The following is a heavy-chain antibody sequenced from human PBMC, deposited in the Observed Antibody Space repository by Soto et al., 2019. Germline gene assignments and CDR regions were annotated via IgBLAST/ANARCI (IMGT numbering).Heavy chain of an antibody. V-gene: IGHV1-18*01. CDR1: GYTFTSYG. Sequence: ASVKVSCKASGYTFTSYGISWVRQAPGQGLEWMGWISAYNGNTNYAQKLQGRVTMTTDTSTSTAYMELRSLRSDDTAVYYCARDQPQRITIFGVVSYYYYYGMDVWGQGTTVTVSS. J-gene: IGHJ6*02. CDR2: ISAYNGNT. D-gene: IGHD3-3*01. CDR3: ARDQPQRITIFGVVSYYYYYGMDV.